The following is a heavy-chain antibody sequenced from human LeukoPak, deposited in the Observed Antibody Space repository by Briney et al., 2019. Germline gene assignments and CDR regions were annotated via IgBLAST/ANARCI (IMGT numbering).Heavy chain of an antibody. Sequence: GGSLRLSCAASGFTFSNYAMSWVRQAPGKGLEWVSTISGSGGSTYYADSVKGRFTISRDISKNTLYLQMNSLRDEDTAVYYCAKGLTNLGDDWGQGTLVTVSS. CDR2: ISGSGGST. D-gene: IGHD3-9*01. V-gene: IGHV3-23*01. CDR3: AKGLTNLGDD. J-gene: IGHJ4*02. CDR1: GFTFSNYA.